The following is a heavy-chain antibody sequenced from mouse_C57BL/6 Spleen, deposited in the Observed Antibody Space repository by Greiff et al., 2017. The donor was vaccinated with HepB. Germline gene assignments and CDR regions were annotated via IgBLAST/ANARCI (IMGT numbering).Heavy chain of an antibody. CDR2: INPNNGGT. J-gene: IGHJ2*01. V-gene: IGHV1-26*01. CDR1: GYTFTDYY. CDR3: ARSRVLDY. Sequence: EVQLQQSGPELVKPGASVKISCKASGYTFTDYYMNWVKQSHGKSLEWIGDINPNNGGTSYNQKFKGKATLTVDKSSSTAYMELRSLTSEDSAVYYCARSRVLDYCGQGTTLTVSS. D-gene: IGHD2-14*01.